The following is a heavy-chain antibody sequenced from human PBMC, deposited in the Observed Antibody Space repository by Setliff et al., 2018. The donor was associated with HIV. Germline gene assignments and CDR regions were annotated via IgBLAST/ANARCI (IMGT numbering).Heavy chain of an antibody. CDR3: ARGRPGWYLDY. J-gene: IGHJ4*02. CDR2: INPNYGIT. V-gene: IGHV1-18*03. Sequence: ASVKVSCKASDYPFSNFGISWVRQAPGQGLEWMAWINPNYGITNYAQKFQGRVTMTRDMSIKTAYMDLTSLGSDDMAIYYCARGRPGWYLDYWGQGALVTVSS. D-gene: IGHD6-19*01. CDR1: DYPFSNFG.